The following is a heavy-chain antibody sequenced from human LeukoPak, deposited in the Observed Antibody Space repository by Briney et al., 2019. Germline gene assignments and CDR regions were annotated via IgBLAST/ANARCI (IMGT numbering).Heavy chain of an antibody. Sequence: SGTLSLTCAVSGGSISSGDYYWSWIRQPPGKGLEWIGYIYYSGSTYYNPSLKSRVTISVDTSKNQFSLKLSSVTAADTAVYYCARVAVTSIDYWGQGTLVTVSS. V-gene: IGHV4-30-4*01. CDR2: IYYSGST. CDR3: ARVAVTSIDY. D-gene: IGHD3-3*01. CDR1: GGSISSGDYY. J-gene: IGHJ4*02.